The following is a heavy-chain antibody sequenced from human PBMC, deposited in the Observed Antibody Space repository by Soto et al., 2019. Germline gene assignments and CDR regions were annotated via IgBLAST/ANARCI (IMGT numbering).Heavy chain of an antibody. CDR1: GFTFSSYW. Sequence: GGSLRLSCAASGFTFSSYWMSWVRQAPGKGLEWVANIKQDGSEKYYVDSVKGRFTISRDNAKNSLYLQMNSLRAGDTAVYYCARQMAEQLVGYWAYYYYGMDVWGQGTTVTVSS. V-gene: IGHV3-7*01. CDR3: ARQMAEQLVGYWAYYYYGMDV. D-gene: IGHD6-6*01. J-gene: IGHJ6*02. CDR2: IKQDGSEK.